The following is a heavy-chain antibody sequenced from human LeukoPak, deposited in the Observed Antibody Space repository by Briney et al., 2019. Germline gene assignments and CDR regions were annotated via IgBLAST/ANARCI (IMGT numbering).Heavy chain of an antibody. V-gene: IGHV4-39*01. J-gene: IGHJ4*02. CDR2: IYSSGSA. CDR3: ARLVVADFDY. CDR1: GSSISSTSYY. D-gene: IGHD2-15*01. Sequence: SETLSLTCTVSGSSISSTSYYWGWIRQPPGKGLEWIGSIYSSGSAYYNASLKSRVTISVDTSKHQFSLKLSSVTAADTAVYYCARLVVADFDYWGQGTLVTVSS.